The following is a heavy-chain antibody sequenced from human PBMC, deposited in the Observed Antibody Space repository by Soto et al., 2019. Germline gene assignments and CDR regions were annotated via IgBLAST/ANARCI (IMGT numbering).Heavy chain of an antibody. V-gene: IGHV3-74*01. J-gene: IGHJ4*02. D-gene: IGHD3-16*01. Sequence: PGGSLRLSCAASDFTFRSYWMHWVRQAPGKELVWLSRINTDGSTTNYADSVKGRFTISRDNAKSTLYLQMNSLRAEDTAVYYCARGGENDYCDNWGQGALVTVAS. CDR2: INTDGSTT. CDR1: DFTFRSYW. CDR3: ARGGENDYCDN.